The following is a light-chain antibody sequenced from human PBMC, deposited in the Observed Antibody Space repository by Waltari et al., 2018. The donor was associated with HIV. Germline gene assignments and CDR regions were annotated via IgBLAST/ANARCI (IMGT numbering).Light chain of an antibody. J-gene: IGLJ1*01. CDR2: GNS. CDR1: SSNIGAGYD. V-gene: IGLV1-40*01. Sequence: QSVLTQPPSVSGAPGQRVTISCTGSSSNIGAGYDVHWSQQLPGTAPKLLIYGNSNRPSGVPDRFSGSKSGTSASLAITGLQAEDEADYYCQSYDSSLSGSSVFGTGTKVTVL. CDR3: QSYDSSLSGSSV.